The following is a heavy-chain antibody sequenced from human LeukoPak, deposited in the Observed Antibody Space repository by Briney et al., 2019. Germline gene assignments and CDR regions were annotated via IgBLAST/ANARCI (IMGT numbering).Heavy chain of an antibody. CDR2: VSYTGRI. D-gene: IGHD3-22*01. CDR3: ARLLDNDISGDPDTFDV. CDR1: GGSLSGHY. Sequence: SETQSLTCTVSGGSLSGHYWSWIRQPPGKRLEWIGYVSYTGRIKYNPSLQSRVTISIDTSKSQFSLKLTSVTSADTAVYSCARLLDNDISGDPDTFDVWGQGTTVIVSS. V-gene: IGHV4-59*11. J-gene: IGHJ3*01.